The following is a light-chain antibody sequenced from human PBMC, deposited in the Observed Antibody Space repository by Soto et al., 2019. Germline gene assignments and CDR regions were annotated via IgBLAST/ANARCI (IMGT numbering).Light chain of an antibody. CDR1: QGVGVW. Sequence: DIQMTQSPSSVSASVGDTVTITCRASQGVGVWLGWYQQKPGKAPHLLIYGASGLQVGVPSRFSGSVSGADFTLTISHLQPEDFATYYCQKAYSHPLTFGGGTKVEIK. CDR2: GAS. J-gene: IGKJ4*01. CDR3: QKAYSHPLT. V-gene: IGKV1-12*01.